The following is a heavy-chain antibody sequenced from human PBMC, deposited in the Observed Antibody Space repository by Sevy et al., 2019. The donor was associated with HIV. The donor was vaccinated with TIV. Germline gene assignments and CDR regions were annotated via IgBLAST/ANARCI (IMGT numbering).Heavy chain of an antibody. J-gene: IGHJ5*02. CDR3: AKGLRGTTTNNWFDP. CDR2: ISGSGGSA. V-gene: IGHV3-23*01. Sequence: GGSLRLSCAASGFPFSSYAMSWVRQAPGKGLEWVSTISGSGGSAYYADSVKGRFTISRDNSKNTLFLQMHSLRAEDTAVYYCAKGLRGTTTNNWFDPWGQGTRVTVSS. D-gene: IGHD4-17*01. CDR1: GFPFSSYA.